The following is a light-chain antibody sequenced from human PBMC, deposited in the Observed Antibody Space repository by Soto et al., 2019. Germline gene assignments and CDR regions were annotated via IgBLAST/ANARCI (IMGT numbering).Light chain of an antibody. CDR2: DVS. Sequence: QSVLTQPASVSGSPGQSITISCTGTSSDVGGYNYVSWYQHHPGKAPKLMIYDVSNRPSGVSNRFSGSKPGNTASLTTSGLQPEDEADYYCSSYTTSNTRQIVLGTGTKVTVL. V-gene: IGLV2-14*03. CDR3: SSYTTSNTRQIV. CDR1: SSDVGGYNY. J-gene: IGLJ1*01.